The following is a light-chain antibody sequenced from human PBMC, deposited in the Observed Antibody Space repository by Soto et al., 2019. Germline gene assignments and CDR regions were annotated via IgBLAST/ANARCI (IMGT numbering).Light chain of an antibody. CDR1: QGISSY. V-gene: IGKV1-8*01. Sequence: MRLAQWPTSYTASTEDRVTSNYLACQGISSYLAWYQQKPGKAPKLLIYKASTLKSDMPSRFSVSGPGTEFTLSISSPEPQQFVTYHCLHDISYLEAFGRGTKVDI. J-gene: IGKJ1*01. CDR3: LHDISYLEA. CDR2: KAS.